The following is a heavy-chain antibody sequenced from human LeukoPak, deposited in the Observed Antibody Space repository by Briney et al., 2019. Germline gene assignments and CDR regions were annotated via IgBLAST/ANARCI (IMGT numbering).Heavy chain of an antibody. CDR2: IKSKTDGGTT. CDR1: GFTFSNAW. V-gene: IGHV3-15*01. J-gene: IGHJ5*02. D-gene: IGHD2-2*01. Sequence: GGSLRLSCAASGFTFSNAWMSWVRQAPGKGLEWVGRIKSKTDGGTTDYAAPVKGRLTISRDDSKNTLYLQMNSLKTEDTAVYYCTTEIVVPAEQGGNWFDPWGQGTLVTVSS. CDR3: TTEIVVPAEQGGNWFDP.